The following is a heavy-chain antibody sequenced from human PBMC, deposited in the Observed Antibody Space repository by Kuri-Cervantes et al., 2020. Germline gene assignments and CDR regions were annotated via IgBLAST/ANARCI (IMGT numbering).Heavy chain of an antibody. V-gene: IGHV3-9*01. CDR1: GFTFDDYA. CDR3: ARERRIAEDAFDI. J-gene: IGHJ3*02. Sequence: LSLTCAASGFTFDDYAMHWVRQAPGKGLEWVSGISWNSGSIGYADSVKGRFTISRDNAKNSLYLQMNSLRAEDTAVYYCARERRIAEDAFDIWGQGTMATVSS. CDR2: ISWNSGSI. D-gene: IGHD6-13*01.